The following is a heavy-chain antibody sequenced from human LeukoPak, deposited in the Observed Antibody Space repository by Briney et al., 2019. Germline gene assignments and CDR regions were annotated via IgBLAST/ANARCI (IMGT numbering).Heavy chain of an antibody. Sequence: QTGGSLRLSCAASGFTFSSYSMNWIRQAPGKGLEWVSYISSSSSTIYYADSVKGRFTISRDNAKNSLYLQMNSLRAEDTAVYYCARGGYYDSSGSPLGYFQHWGQGTLVTVSS. CDR1: GFTFSSYS. V-gene: IGHV3-48*04. D-gene: IGHD3-22*01. J-gene: IGHJ1*01. CDR3: ARGGYYDSSGSPLGYFQH. CDR2: ISSSSSTI.